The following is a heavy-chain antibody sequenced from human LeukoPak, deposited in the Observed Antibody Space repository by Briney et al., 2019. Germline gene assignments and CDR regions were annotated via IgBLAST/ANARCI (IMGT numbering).Heavy chain of an antibody. CDR2: IGTTGDT. J-gene: IGHJ6*03. CDR3: ARDRGGGHMDV. Sequence: GGSLRPSCAASGFTFTTYDMHWVRQATGRGLEWVSAIGTTGDTYYPGSVKGRFTVSRENAKNSLYLQMNSLRAGDTAVYYCARDRGGGHMDVWGKGTTVTISS. CDR1: GFTFTTYD. V-gene: IGHV3-13*01. D-gene: IGHD2-15*01.